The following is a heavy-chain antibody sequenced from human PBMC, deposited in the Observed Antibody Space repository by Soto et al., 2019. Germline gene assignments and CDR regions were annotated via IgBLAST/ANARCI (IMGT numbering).Heavy chain of an antibody. CDR3: TRGPRPISTGTGAY. D-gene: IGHD3-10*01. CDR1: GFIFKMYW. V-gene: IGHV3-74*01. CDR2: IYNDGTYS. Sequence: EVQLVESGGGLVPPGGSVRLSCAASGFIFKMYWMHWVRQSPGKGLVWISGIYNDGTYSDYADSVRGRFTISRDNVNDTLYLQMNNLRAEDSGLYYCTRGPRPISTGTGAYWGQGTQVTVSS. J-gene: IGHJ4*02.